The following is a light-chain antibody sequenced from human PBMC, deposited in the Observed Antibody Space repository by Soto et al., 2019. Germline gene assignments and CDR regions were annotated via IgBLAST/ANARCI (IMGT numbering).Light chain of an antibody. J-gene: IGKJ1*01. CDR2: GAS. V-gene: IGKV3-20*01. Sequence: EIVMTQSPATLSVSPGERATLSCRASESVSSSYLAWYQQKPGQAPRLLIFGASSRATGTPDRFSGSGSGTDFTLTISRLEPEDFAVYYCQQYGSSPPWTFGQGTKVDI. CDR3: QQYGSSPPWT. CDR1: ESVSSSY.